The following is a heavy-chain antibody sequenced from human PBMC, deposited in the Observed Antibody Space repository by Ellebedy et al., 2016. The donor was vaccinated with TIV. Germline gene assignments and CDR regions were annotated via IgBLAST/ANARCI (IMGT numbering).Heavy chain of an antibody. CDR3: ARHPTITVAGWVFDY. D-gene: IGHD6-19*01. CDR2: VSYSGTT. J-gene: IGHJ4*02. CDR1: GGSFSGYY. Sequence: SETLSLTCAVYGGSFSGYYWSWIRQPPGKGLEWIGTVSYSGTTYYNPSLKSRVSISVDTSRTQFSLRLSSVTAADTALYFCARHPTITVAGWVFDYWGQGTLVTVSS. V-gene: IGHV4-34*01.